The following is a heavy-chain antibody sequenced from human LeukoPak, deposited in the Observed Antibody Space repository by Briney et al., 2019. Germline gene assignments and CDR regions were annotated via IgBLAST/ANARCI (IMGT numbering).Heavy chain of an antibody. V-gene: IGHV1-8*01. CDR2: MNPNSGNT. D-gene: IGHD2-2*01. J-gene: IGHJ6*03. CDR3: ARRAIVVVPAATGFDYYYYYMDV. CDR1: GYTFTSYD. Sequence: ASVKVPCKASGYTFTSYDINWVRQATGQGLEWMGWMNPNSGNTGYAQKFRGRVTMTRNTSISTAYMELSSLRSEDTAVYYCARRAIVVVPAATGFDYYYYYMDVWGKGTTVTVSS.